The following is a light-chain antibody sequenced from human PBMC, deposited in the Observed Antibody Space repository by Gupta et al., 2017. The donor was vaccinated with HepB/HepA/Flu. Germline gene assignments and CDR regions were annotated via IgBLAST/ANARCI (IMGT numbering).Light chain of an antibody. V-gene: IGKV2-28*01. CDR1: QSLLHSNGYNY. CDR2: LGS. J-gene: IGKJ5*01. Sequence: GMAQASPSLPVTPGAPASISCRSSQSLLHSNGYNYLDLYLQKPGQSPQLLIYLGSNRASGVPERFSGSAAGTDFTMIISRVEAEDVGVYYSMQSLQTITFGQGTRLEIK. CDR3: MQSLQTIT.